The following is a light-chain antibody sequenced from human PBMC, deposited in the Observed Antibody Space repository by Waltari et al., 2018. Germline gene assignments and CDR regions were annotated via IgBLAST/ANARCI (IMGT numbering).Light chain of an antibody. CDR2: DAS. V-gene: IGKV3-20*01. Sequence: EIVLTQSPGPLSLSPGESATLSCRASQSVSRNYLTWYQQKPGQAPRLLIYDASTRATGVPDRFGGSGSGTDFTLTISRLEPEDFAVYYCQQYGDSPPYTFGQGTRLEIK. CDR3: QQYGDSPPYT. CDR1: QSVSRNY. J-gene: IGKJ2*01.